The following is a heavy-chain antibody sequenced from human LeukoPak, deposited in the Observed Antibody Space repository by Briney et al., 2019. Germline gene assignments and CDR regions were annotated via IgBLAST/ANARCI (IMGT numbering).Heavy chain of an antibody. CDR2: IYYSGST. CDR3: ARVGTVAGEFDY. V-gene: IGHV4-59*08. J-gene: IGHJ4*02. D-gene: IGHD6-19*01. CDR1: GGSISSYY. Sequence: SETLSLTCTVSGGSISSYYWSWIRQPPGKGLEWIGYIYYSGSTDYNPSLKSRVTISVDTSKNQFSLKLSSVTAADTAVYYCARVGTVAGEFDYWGQGTLVTVSS.